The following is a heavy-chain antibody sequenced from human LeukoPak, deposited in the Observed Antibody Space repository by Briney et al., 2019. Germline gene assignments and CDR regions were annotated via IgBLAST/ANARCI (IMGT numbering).Heavy chain of an antibody. CDR1: GYTFTSYG. Sequence: GASVKVSCKASGYTFTSYGISWVRQAPGQGLEWMGWISAYNGNTNYAQKLQGRVTMTTDTSTSTAYMELRSLRPDDTAVYYCAGGYCSSTSCSEDWFDPWGQGTLVTVSS. J-gene: IGHJ5*02. CDR3: AGGYCSSTSCSEDWFDP. CDR2: ISAYNGNT. V-gene: IGHV1-18*01. D-gene: IGHD2-2*01.